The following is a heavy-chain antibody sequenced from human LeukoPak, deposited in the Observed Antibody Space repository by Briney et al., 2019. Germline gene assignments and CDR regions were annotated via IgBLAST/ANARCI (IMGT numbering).Heavy chain of an antibody. V-gene: IGHV1-69*13. CDR3: ARSVGYYYGSGSLYYYGMDV. CDR1: GGTFSSYA. D-gene: IGHD3-10*01. Sequence: EASVKVSCKASGGTFSSYAISWVRQAPGQGLEWMGGIIPIFGTANYAQKFQGRVTITADESKSTAYMELSSLRSEDTAVYYCARSVGYYYGSGSLYYYGMDVWGKGTTVTVSS. J-gene: IGHJ6*04. CDR2: IIPIFGTA.